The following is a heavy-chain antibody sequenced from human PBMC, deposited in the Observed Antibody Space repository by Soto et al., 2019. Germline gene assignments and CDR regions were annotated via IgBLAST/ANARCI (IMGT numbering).Heavy chain of an antibody. J-gene: IGHJ3*02. CDR1: GFTFDDYA. Sequence: GGSLRLSCAASGFTFDDYAMHWVRQAPGKGLEWVSGISWNSGSIGYADSVKGRFTISRDNAKNSLYLQMNSLRAEDTALYYCAKDKGIAAAHAFDIWGQGTMVTVSS. CDR3: AKDKGIAAAHAFDI. CDR2: ISWNSGSI. V-gene: IGHV3-9*01. D-gene: IGHD6-13*01.